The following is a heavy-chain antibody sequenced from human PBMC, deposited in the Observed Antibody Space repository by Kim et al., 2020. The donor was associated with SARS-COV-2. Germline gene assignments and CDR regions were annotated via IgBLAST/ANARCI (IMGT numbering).Heavy chain of an antibody. Sequence: ASVKVSCQASGYIFTNYGISWVRQAPGQGLEWMGWVGPYSANTSPAQNLQGRVTVTTDTFTNTAYMELRSLRSDDTAVYFCVRDERESCSGGDCGHFDYWGQGTLVTVSS. CDR2: VGPYSANT. J-gene: IGHJ4*02. D-gene: IGHD2-21*02. CDR3: VRDERESCSGGDCGHFDY. V-gene: IGHV1-18*04. CDR1: GYIFTNYG.